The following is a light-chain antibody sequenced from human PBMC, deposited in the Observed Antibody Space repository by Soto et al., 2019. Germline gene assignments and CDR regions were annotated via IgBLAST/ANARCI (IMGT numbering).Light chain of an antibody. CDR3: QQANLFPLT. V-gene: IGKV1-39*01. CDR2: AAS. CDR1: QSISSY. J-gene: IGKJ4*01. Sequence: DIQMTQSPSSLSASVGDRVTITCRASQSISSYLNWYQQKPGKAPKLLIFAASSLQSGVPSRFSGSGSETDFTLTITSLQPEDSATYYCQQANLFPLTFGGGTKVEIK.